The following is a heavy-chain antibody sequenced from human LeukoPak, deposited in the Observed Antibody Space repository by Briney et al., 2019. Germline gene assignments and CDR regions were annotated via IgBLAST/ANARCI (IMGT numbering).Heavy chain of an antibody. J-gene: IGHJ6*02. V-gene: IGHV3-21*01. CDR1: GFTFSSYS. Sequence: GGSLRLSCAASGFTFSSYSMNWVRQAPGKGLEWVSSISSSSSYIYYADSVKGRFTISRDNAKNSLYLQMNSLRAEDTAGYYCARGSVIVATSYYYYGMDVWGQGTTVTVSS. CDR2: ISSSSSYI. D-gene: IGHD5-12*01. CDR3: ARGSVIVATSYYYYGMDV.